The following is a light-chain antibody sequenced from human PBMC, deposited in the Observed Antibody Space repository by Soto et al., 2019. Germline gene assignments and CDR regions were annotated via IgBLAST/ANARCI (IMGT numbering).Light chain of an antibody. V-gene: IGKV3D-15*01. Sequence: EIVMTQSPVTLSVSPGERATLSCRASESVGSNLAWYQQKPGQPPRLLIYGASTRATGIPARFTGSGSGTEFTLTISSLQSEDFAVYYCQQYNNWPPITFGQGTRLEIK. CDR2: GAS. CDR1: ESVGSN. J-gene: IGKJ5*01. CDR3: QQYNNWPPIT.